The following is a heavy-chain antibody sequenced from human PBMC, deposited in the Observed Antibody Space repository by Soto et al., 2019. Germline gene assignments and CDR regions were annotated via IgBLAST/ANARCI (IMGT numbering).Heavy chain of an antibody. Sequence: QVQLQESGPGLVKPSQTLSLTCTVSSGSLRSGNYYWSWIRQHPGKGLQWIGYIYHSGSTNYNPSLKSRVTISVDTSKNQFSLKLSSVTAADTAVYYCARERDGNFDYWGQGTLVTVSS. J-gene: IGHJ4*02. CDR3: ARERDGNFDY. CDR2: IYHSGST. V-gene: IGHV4-30-4*08. CDR1: SGSLRSGNYY.